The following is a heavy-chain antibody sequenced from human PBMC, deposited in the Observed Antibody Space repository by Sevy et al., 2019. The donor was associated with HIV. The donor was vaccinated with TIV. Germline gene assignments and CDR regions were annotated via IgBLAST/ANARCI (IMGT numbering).Heavy chain of an antibody. D-gene: IGHD1-26*01. CDR2: IYSGGST. Sequence: GGSLRLSCAASGSTVSTNYMSWVRQPPGKGLEWVSVIYSGGSTYYADSVKGRFTLSRDNSKNTLYLQMNSLRAEDTAVYFCATGSIYFDYWGQGTLVTVSS. CDR3: ATGSIYFDY. J-gene: IGHJ4*02. CDR1: GSTVSTNY. V-gene: IGHV3-53*01.